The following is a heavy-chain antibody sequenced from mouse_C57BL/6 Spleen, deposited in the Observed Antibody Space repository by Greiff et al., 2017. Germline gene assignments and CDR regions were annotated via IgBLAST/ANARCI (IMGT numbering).Heavy chain of an antibody. D-gene: IGHD2-1*01. CDR3: ARHGTTVSYYFDD. J-gene: IGHJ2*01. Sequence: EVMLVESGGDLVKPGGSLKLSCAASGFTFSSYGMSWVRQTPVKRLEWVATISSGGSYTYYPDSVKGRFTISRDNAKNTLYLQMSSLKSEDTAMYYCARHGTTVSYYFDDWGTGTTLTVSS. CDR1: GFTFSSYG. V-gene: IGHV5-6*01. CDR2: ISSGGSYT.